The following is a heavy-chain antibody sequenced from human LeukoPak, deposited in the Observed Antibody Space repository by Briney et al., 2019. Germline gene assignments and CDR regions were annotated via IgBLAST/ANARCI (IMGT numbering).Heavy chain of an antibody. Sequence: PSQTLSLTCTVSGGSISSGGYYWSWIRQHPGKGLEWIGYIYYSGSTYYNPSLKSRVTISVDTSKNQFSLKLTSVTAADTAVYYCARVVLRFLEWSLRGNWFDPWGQGTLVTVSS. CDR1: GGSISSGGYY. CDR2: IYYSGST. J-gene: IGHJ5*02. V-gene: IGHV4-31*03. CDR3: ARVVLRFLEWSLRGNWFDP. D-gene: IGHD3-3*01.